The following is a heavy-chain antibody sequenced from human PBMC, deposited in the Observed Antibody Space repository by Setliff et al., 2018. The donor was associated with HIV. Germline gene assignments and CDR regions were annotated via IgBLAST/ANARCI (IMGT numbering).Heavy chain of an antibody. Sequence: SETLSLTCTVSGGSISSGDYFLSWIRQAPGKGLEWIGCIYYSGSAYYNPSLQRRVTISVDTSKNQVSLKLNSVTAADTAVYYCARDQGHHFDSRGQVDFDLWGRGTLVTVSS. CDR2: IYYSGSA. CDR3: ARDQGHHFDSRGQVDFDL. V-gene: IGHV4-30-4*08. J-gene: IGHJ2*01. D-gene: IGHD3-22*01. CDR1: GGSISSGDYF.